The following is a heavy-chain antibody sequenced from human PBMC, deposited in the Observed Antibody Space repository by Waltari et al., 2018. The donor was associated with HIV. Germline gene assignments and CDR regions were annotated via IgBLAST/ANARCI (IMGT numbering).Heavy chain of an antibody. V-gene: IGHV3-30*04. D-gene: IGHD1-26*01. J-gene: IGHJ4*02. CDR2: ISYDGSNK. Sequence: QVQLVESGGGVVQPGRSLRLSCAASGFTFSSYAMHWVRQAPGKGLEWVAVISYDGSNKYYADSVKGLFTISRDNSKNTLYLQMNSLRAEDTAVYYCASLVTLEGASDYWGQGTLVTVSS. CDR1: GFTFSSYA. CDR3: ASLVTLEGASDY.